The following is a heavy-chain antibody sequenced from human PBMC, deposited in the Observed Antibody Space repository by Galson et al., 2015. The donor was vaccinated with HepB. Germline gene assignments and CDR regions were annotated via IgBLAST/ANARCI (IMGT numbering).Heavy chain of an antibody. V-gene: IGHV1-46*01. Sequence: SVKVSCKASGYTSTTYYMHWVRQAPGQGLEWMGIIRPSGDDGTTYAQKFQGRVTMTRDTSTSTVYMDLSSLRSEDTAVYYSVREYRGGSFDYWGQGTLVTVSS. J-gene: IGHJ4*02. CDR2: IRPSGDDGT. CDR1: GYTSTTYY. D-gene: IGHD1-26*01. CDR3: VREYRGGSFDY.